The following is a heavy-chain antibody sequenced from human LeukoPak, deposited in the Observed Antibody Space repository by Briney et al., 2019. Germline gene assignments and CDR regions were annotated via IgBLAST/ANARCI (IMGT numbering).Heavy chain of an antibody. J-gene: IGHJ4*02. CDR1: GGTFSSYA. V-gene: IGHV1-69*06. D-gene: IGHD6-25*01. Sequence: ASVKVSCKASGGTFSSYAISWVRQAPGQGLEWMGGIIPIFGTANYAQKFQGRVTITADKSTSTAYMELSSLRSEDTAVYYCARGEGIAAGGYFDYWGQGTLVTVSS. CDR2: IIPIFGTA. CDR3: ARGEGIAAGGYFDY.